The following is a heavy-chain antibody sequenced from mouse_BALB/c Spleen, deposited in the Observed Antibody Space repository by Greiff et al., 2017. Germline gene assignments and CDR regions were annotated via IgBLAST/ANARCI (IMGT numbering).Heavy chain of an antibody. D-gene: IGHD1-1*01. J-gene: IGHJ2*01. Sequence: QVQLQQSGAELVRPGASVTLSCKASGYTFTDYEMHWVKQTPVHGLEWIGAIDPETGGTAYNQKFKGKATLTADKSSSTAYMELRSLTSEDSAVYYCARRGILEEGGDYWGQGTTLTVSS. V-gene: IGHV1-15*01. CDR2: IDPETGGT. CDR3: ARRGILEEGGDY. CDR1: GYTFTDYE.